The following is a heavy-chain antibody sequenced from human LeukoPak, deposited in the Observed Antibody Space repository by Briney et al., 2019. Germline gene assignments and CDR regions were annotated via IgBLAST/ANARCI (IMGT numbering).Heavy chain of an antibody. Sequence: ASVKVSCKASGGTFISYAISWVRQAPGQGLEWMGGIIPIFGTANYAQKFQGRVTITADESTSTAYMELSSLRSEDTAVYYCARVRDCSSTSCYYWFDPWGQGTLVTVSS. J-gene: IGHJ5*02. D-gene: IGHD2-2*01. CDR1: GGTFISYA. CDR3: ARVRDCSSTSCYYWFDP. CDR2: IIPIFGTA. V-gene: IGHV1-69*13.